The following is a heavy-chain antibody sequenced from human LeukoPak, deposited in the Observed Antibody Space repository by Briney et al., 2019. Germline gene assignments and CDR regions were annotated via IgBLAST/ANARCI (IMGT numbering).Heavy chain of an antibody. Sequence: SETLSLTCTVSGGSISSYYWSWIRQPPGKGLEWIGYIYYSGSTNYNPSLKSRVTMSVDTSKNQFSLKLSSVTAADTAVYYCARGAYGGNSLGAFDIWGQGTLVTVSS. D-gene: IGHD4-23*01. CDR3: ARGAYGGNSLGAFDI. CDR2: IYYSGST. J-gene: IGHJ3*02. CDR1: GGSISSYY. V-gene: IGHV4-59*12.